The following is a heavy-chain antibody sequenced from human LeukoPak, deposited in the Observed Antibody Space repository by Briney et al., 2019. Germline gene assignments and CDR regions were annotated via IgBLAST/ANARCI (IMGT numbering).Heavy chain of an antibody. J-gene: IGHJ4*02. CDR1: GFTFSTYT. D-gene: IGHD7-27*01. V-gene: IGHV3-23*01. Sequence: AGGSLRLSCAASGFTFSTYTMYWVRHPPGKRLEWVSIIGNNGGGIHYADSVKGRFTISRDNFKNALYLQVNSLRVEDTAVYYCAINPNWGTHSWGQGVLVTVSS. CDR3: AINPNWGTHS. CDR2: IGNNGGGI.